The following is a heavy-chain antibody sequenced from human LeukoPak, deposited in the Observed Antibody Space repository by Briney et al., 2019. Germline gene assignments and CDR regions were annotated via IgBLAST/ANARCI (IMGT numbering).Heavy chain of an antibody. V-gene: IGHV3-48*01. CDR1: GFTFSSYN. CDR2: ISISTSSI. Sequence: GGSLRLSCAASGFTFSSYNMNWVRQAPGKGLEWVSYISISTSSIYYADSVKGRFTISRDNAKNSLYLQMNSLRANDTAVYYCARDVYSSPAWGQGTMVTVSS. J-gene: IGHJ3*01. CDR3: ARDVYSSPA. D-gene: IGHD6-13*01.